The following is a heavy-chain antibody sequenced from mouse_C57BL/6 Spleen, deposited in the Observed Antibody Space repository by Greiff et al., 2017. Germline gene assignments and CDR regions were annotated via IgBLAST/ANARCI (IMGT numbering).Heavy chain of an antibody. V-gene: IGHV1-82*01. CDR3: ASNWDRFAY. J-gene: IGHJ3*01. CDR1: GYAFSSSW. CDR2: IYPGDGDT. Sequence: VQLQQSGPELVKPGASVKISCKASGYAFSSSWMNWVKQRPGTGLEWIGRIYPGDGDTNYNGKFKGKATLTADKSSSTAYMQLSSLTSEDSAVYFCASNWDRFAYWGQGTLGTVSA. D-gene: IGHD4-1*01.